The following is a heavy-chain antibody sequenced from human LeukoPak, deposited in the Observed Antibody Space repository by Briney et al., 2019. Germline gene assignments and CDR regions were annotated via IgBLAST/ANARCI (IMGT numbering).Heavy chain of an antibody. J-gene: IGHJ4*02. Sequence: SETLSLTCTVSGGAFTTGTYYWSWIRQPAGKGLEWIGRIYTSGTTNYNPSLKSRVTISVDTSKNQFSLKLSSVIAAHTAVYYCARARVAVAGEDYFDYWGQGTLVTVSS. D-gene: IGHD6-19*01. CDR2: IYTSGTT. CDR1: GGAFTTGTYY. CDR3: ARARVAVAGEDYFDY. V-gene: IGHV4-61*02.